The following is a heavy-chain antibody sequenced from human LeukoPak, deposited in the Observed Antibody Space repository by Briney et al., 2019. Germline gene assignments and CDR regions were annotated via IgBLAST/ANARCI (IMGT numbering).Heavy chain of an antibody. Sequence: GGSLRLSCAASGFTFSSYAMSWVRQAPGKGLEWVSAISGSGGNTYYADSVKGRFTISRDNSKNTLYLQMNSLRAEDTAVYYCAKITMVRGVITPIDSSGWEGPYYFDYWGQGTLVTVSS. CDR1: GFTFSSYA. J-gene: IGHJ4*02. CDR3: AKITMVRGVITPIDSSGWEGPYYFDY. CDR2: ISGSGGNT. V-gene: IGHV3-23*01. D-gene: IGHD3-10*01.